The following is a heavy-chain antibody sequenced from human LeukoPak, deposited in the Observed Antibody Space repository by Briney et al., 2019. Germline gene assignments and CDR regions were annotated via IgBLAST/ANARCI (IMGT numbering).Heavy chain of an antibody. CDR2: IYHSGST. D-gene: IGHD4-17*01. CDR3: ARGGHDYGDYEYYFDY. Sequence: PSETLSFTCAVSGGSISSGGYSWSWIRQPPGKGLEWIGYIYHSGSTYYNPSLKSRVTISVDRSKNQFSLKLSSVTAADTAVYYCARGGHDYGDYEYYFDYWGQGTLVTVSS. V-gene: IGHV4-30-2*01. J-gene: IGHJ4*02. CDR1: GGSISSGGYS.